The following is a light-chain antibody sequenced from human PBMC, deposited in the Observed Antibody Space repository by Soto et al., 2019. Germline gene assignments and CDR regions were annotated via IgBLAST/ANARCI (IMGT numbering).Light chain of an antibody. V-gene: IGKV1-39*01. J-gene: IGKJ4*01. CDR2: AAS. CDR1: QSISSY. CDR3: QQSYSNPRT. Sequence: DIQMTQSPSSLSASVVDRVTITCRASQSISSYLNWYQQKPGKAPKLLIYAASSLQSGVPSRFSGSGSGTDFTLTISSLQPEDFATYYCQQSYSNPRTFGGGTKVDIK.